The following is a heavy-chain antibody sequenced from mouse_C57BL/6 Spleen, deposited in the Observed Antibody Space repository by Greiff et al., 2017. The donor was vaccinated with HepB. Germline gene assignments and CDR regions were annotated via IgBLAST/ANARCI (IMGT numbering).Heavy chain of an antibody. CDR1: GFTFSSYG. D-gene: IGHD2-5*01. Sequence: EVKLVDSGGDLVKPGGSLKLSCAASGFTFSSYGMSWVRQTPDKRLEWVATISSGGSYTYYPDSVKGRFTISRDNAKNTLYLQMSSLKSEDTAMYYCARQNSNYFDYWGQGTTLTVSS. CDR3: ARQNSNYFDY. V-gene: IGHV5-6*01. J-gene: IGHJ2*01. CDR2: ISSGGSYT.